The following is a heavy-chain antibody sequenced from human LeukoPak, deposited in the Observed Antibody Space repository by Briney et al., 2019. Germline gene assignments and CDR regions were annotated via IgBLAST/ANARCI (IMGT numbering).Heavy chain of an antibody. V-gene: IGHV4-59*01. Sequence: SETLSLTCTVSRGSMATDYWNWIRQPPGKGLEWIGYIYYSGSTNYNPYLKSRVTISVDTSKNQFSLKLSSVTAADTAVYYCAREKRHGGMSGYDWGGLVDAFDIWGQGTMVTVSS. CDR2: IYYSGST. J-gene: IGHJ3*02. CDR1: RGSMATDY. D-gene: IGHD5-12*01. CDR3: AREKRHGGMSGYDWGGLVDAFDI.